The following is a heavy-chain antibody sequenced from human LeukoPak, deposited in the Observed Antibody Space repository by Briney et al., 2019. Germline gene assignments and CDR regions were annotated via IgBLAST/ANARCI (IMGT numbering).Heavy chain of an antibody. Sequence: SETLSLTCTVSGGSISSYYWSWIRQPPGKGLEWIGYIYYSGSTNYNPSLKSRVTISVDTSKNQFSLKLSSVTAADTAVYYCARDDCSGGSCKLFDPWGQGTLVTVSS. CDR3: ARDDCSGGSCKLFDP. CDR2: IYYSGST. CDR1: GGSISSYY. D-gene: IGHD2-15*01. J-gene: IGHJ5*02. V-gene: IGHV4-59*01.